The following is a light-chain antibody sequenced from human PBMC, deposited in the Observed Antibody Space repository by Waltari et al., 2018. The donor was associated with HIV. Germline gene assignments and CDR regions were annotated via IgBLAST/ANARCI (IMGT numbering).Light chain of an antibody. CDR3: AAWDDSLGGKV. CDR1: SSNIGSNY. J-gene: IGLJ2*01. Sequence: QSVLTQPPSASGTPGQRVTISCSGSSSNIGSNYVYWYQQLPGTAPQLLIYRNNQRPSGVPDRFSGSTSGTSASRAISGLRSEGEADYYCAAWDDSLGGKVFGGGIKLTVL. V-gene: IGLV1-47*01. CDR2: RNN.